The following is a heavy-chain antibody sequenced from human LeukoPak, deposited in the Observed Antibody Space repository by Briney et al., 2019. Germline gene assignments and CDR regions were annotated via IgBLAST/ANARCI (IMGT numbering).Heavy chain of an antibody. CDR2: IIPIFGTA. Sequence: GSSVKVSCKASGGTFSSYAISWVRQAPGHGPEWMGGIIPIFGTANYAQKFQGRVTITADESTSTAYMELSSLRSEDTAVYYCARGYSWAGFDYWGQGTLVTVSS. V-gene: IGHV1-69*01. J-gene: IGHJ4*02. CDR3: ARGYSWAGFDY. D-gene: IGHD2-15*01. CDR1: GGTFSSYA.